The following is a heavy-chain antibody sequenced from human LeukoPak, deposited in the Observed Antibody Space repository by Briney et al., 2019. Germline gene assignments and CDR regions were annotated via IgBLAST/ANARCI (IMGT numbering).Heavy chain of an antibody. J-gene: IGHJ4*02. Sequence: NPGGSLRLSCAASGFTFSSYSMNWVRQAPGKGLEWVSSISSRSSYIYYTDSVKGRFTISRDNAKNSLYLQMNSLRAEDTAVYYCARSLIDYDILTGYHESHYFDYWGQGTLVTVSS. V-gene: IGHV3-21*01. D-gene: IGHD3-9*01. CDR1: GFTFSSYS. CDR3: ARSLIDYDILTGYHESHYFDY. CDR2: ISSRSSYI.